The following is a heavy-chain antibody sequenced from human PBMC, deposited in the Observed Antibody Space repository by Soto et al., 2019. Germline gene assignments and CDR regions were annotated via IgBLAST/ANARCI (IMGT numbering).Heavy chain of an antibody. V-gene: IGHV1-3*01. Sequence: ASVKVSCKASGYTFTSYAMHWVRQAPGQRLEWMGWINAGNGNTKYSQKFLGRVTITMDTSASTVYMELTSLRSADTAVYYCARGGHIAVVTDSFDSWGQGTLVTVSS. CDR2: INAGNGNT. CDR3: ARGGHIAVVTDSFDS. J-gene: IGHJ4*02. D-gene: IGHD2-21*02. CDR1: GYTFTSYA.